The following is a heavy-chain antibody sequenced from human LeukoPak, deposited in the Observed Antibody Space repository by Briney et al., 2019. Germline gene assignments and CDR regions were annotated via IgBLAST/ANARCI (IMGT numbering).Heavy chain of an antibody. CDR3: ARGLVVAARGWFDP. CDR1: GHTFTSYA. J-gene: IGHJ5*02. D-gene: IGHD2-15*01. Sequence: ASVTVSCKASGHTFTSYAMHWARQAPGQRLEWMGWINAGNGNTKYSQKFQGRVTITRDTSASTAYMELSSLRSEDTAVYYCARGLVVAARGWFDPWGQGTLVTVSS. V-gene: IGHV1-3*01. CDR2: INAGNGNT.